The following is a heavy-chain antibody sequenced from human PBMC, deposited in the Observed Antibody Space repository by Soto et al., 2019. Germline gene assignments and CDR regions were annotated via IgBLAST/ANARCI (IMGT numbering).Heavy chain of an antibody. CDR3: ARADAWWYFDL. CDR2: IRSSSSII. CDR1: GFTFNSYS. V-gene: IGHV3-48*02. J-gene: IGHJ2*01. Sequence: EVQLVESGGGLVQPGGSLRLSCAASGFTFNSYSMNWVRQAAGKGLEWVSYIRSSSSIIYYADSVKGRFTISRDNAKNSLYLRMTSLRDEDTAVYYCARADAWWYFDLWGRGTLVTVSS.